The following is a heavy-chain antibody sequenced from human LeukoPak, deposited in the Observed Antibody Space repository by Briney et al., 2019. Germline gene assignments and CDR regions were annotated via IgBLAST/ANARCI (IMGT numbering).Heavy chain of an antibody. CDR3: ARAPRGYCSGGSCDSYYYYMDV. CDR1: GFTFSSYS. CDR2: ISSSSSYI. Sequence: GGSLRLSCAASGFTFSSYSMNWVRQAPGKGLEWVSSISSSSSYIYYADSVKGRFTISRDNAKNSLYLQMNSLRAEDTAVYYCARAPRGYCSGGSCDSYYYYMDVWGKGTTVTVSS. D-gene: IGHD2-15*01. J-gene: IGHJ6*03. V-gene: IGHV3-21*01.